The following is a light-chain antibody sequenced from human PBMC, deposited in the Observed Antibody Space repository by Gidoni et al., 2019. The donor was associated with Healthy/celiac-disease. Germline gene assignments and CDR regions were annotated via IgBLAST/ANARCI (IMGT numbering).Light chain of an antibody. CDR1: QSVSSSY. J-gene: IGKJ2*03. Sequence: ETVLTQSPGTLSLSPGERATLSCRASQSVSSSYLAWYQQKPGQAPRLLIYGASSRATGIPDRFSGSGSGTDFTLTISRLEPEDFAVYYCQQYGSSPSFXXXTKLEIK. CDR2: GAS. V-gene: IGKV3-20*01. CDR3: QQYGSSPS.